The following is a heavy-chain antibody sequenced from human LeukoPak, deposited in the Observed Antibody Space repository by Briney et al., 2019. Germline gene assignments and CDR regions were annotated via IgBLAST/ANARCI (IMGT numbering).Heavy chain of an antibody. CDR2: IRSKAYGGTT. CDR1: GFTFGDYA. D-gene: IGHD3-10*01. Sequence: GGSLRLSCTASGFTFGDYAMSWFRQAPGKGLEWVGFIRSKAYGGTTEYAASVKGRFTISRDDSKSIAYLQMNSLKTEDTAVYYCTRDQVPYYYGSGSPYYFDYWGQGTLVTVSS. CDR3: TRDQVPYYYGSGSPYYFDY. V-gene: IGHV3-49*03. J-gene: IGHJ4*02.